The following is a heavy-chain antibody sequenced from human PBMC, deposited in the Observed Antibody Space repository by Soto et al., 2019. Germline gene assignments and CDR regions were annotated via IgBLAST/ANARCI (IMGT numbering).Heavy chain of an antibody. CDR1: GGSISSGGYY. CDR3: ARDTTWVLNNY. V-gene: IGHV4-31*03. J-gene: IGHJ4*02. D-gene: IGHD1-26*01. Sequence: QVQLQESGPGLVKPSQTLSLTCTVSGGSISSGGYYWSWIRQHPGKGLEWIGYIHYSGSTYYNPSLKSRVTISVDTSKNQSSLKPSSVTAADTAVYYCARDTTWVLNNYWCQGTLATVAS. CDR2: IHYSGST.